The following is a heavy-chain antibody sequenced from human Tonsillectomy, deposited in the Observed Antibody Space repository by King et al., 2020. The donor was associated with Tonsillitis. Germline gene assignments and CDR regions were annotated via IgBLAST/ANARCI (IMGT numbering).Heavy chain of an antibody. CDR3: TTVTDWFRKHAFDI. V-gene: IGHV3-15*01. J-gene: IGHJ3*02. D-gene: IGHD3-9*01. CDR1: GFSFSNDW. CDR2: IKSKSDGGTT. Sequence: EGQLVQSGGGLVKPGGSLRLSCAASGFSFSNDWMSWVRQAPGKGLEWIAHIKSKSDGGTTDYAAPVKDRFTVSRDDSKSTLYLQMNSLKTEETAVYYRTTVTDWFRKHAFDIWGQGTLVTVSS.